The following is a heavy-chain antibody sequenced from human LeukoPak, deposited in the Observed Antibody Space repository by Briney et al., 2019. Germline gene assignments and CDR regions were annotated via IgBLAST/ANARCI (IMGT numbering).Heavy chain of an antibody. CDR3: ARGGAEVAVAGTPLMDV. D-gene: IGHD6-19*01. CDR2: IIPILGIA. V-gene: IGHV1-69*04. CDR1: GDTFSNYA. Sequence: ASVKVSCKASGDTFSNYAISWARQAPGQGLEWMGRIIPILGIANYAQKFQGRVTITADKSTSTAYMELSSLRSEDTAVYYCARGGAEVAVAGTPLMDVWGQGTTVTVSS. J-gene: IGHJ6*02.